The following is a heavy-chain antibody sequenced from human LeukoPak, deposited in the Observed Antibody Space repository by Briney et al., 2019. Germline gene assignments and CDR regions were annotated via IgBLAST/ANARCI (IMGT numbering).Heavy chain of an antibody. D-gene: IGHD3-10*01. CDR3: ARVWFGELLSHYFDY. CDR2: IYSGGST. V-gene: IGHV3-53*01. CDR1: GLTVSSNY. J-gene: IGHJ4*02. Sequence: GGSLRLSCAASGLTVSSNYMSWVRQAPGKGLEWVSVIYSGGSTYYADSVKGRFIISRDNSKNTLYPQMNSLRAEDTAVYYCARVWFGELLSHYFDYWGQGTLVTVSS.